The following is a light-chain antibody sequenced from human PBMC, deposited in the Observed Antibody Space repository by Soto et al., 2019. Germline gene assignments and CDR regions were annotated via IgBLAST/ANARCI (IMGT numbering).Light chain of an antibody. CDR1: QSISKW. CDR2: DAS. V-gene: IGKV1-5*01. J-gene: IGKJ2*01. CDR3: QQYHSNYT. Sequence: DIQMTQSPSTLSASVGDRVTITCRASQSISKWLAWYQQKPGKAPKFLMYDASTLESEVQSRFSGSGSGTEFTLTISSRQPDDFATYYCQQYHSNYTFGQGTKQEIK.